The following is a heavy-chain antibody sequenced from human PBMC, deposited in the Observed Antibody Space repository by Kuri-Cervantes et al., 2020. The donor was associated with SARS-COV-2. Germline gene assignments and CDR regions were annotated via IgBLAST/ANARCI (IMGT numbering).Heavy chain of an antibody. J-gene: IGHJ3*02. CDR3: AKLSNWDDAFDI. CDR2: ISGSGGST. V-gene: IGHV3-23*01. Sequence: GGSLRLSCAASGFTFSSYAMSWVRQAPGKVLEWVSAISGSGGSTYYADSVMGRFTNSRDNSKNTLLLQMNSLRAEDTAVYHCAKLSNWDDAFDIWGKGTTVTVSS. D-gene: IGHD1-1*01. CDR1: GFTFSSYA.